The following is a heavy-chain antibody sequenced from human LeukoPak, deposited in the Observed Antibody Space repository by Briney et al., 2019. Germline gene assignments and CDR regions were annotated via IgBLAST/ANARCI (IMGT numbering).Heavy chain of an antibody. CDR1: GLTLSNYG. D-gene: IGHD3-22*01. CDR2: ISDSGGST. CDR3: AKRGVVIRVILVGFHKQAYYFDS. J-gene: IGHJ4*02. V-gene: IGHV3-23*01. Sequence: GGSLRLSCAVSGLTLSNYGMSWVRQAPGKGLEWVAGISDSGGSTNYADSVKGRFTISRDNPKNTLYLQMNSLRAEDTAVYFCAKRGVVIRVILVGFHKQAYYFDSWGQGALVTVSS.